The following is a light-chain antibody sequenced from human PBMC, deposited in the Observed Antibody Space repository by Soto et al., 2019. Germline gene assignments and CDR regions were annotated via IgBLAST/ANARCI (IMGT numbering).Light chain of an antibody. Sequence: QSALTQPASVSGSPGQSVTISCTGTSSDVGGYNYVSWYQHHPGKAPKHMIYDVSHRPSGVSNRFSGSKSGNTAALTIAGLQAEDEADYYCTSYTSSSTLEVFGGGTKLTVL. CDR3: TSYTSSSTLEV. CDR2: DVS. J-gene: IGLJ2*01. CDR1: SSDVGGYNY. V-gene: IGLV2-14*03.